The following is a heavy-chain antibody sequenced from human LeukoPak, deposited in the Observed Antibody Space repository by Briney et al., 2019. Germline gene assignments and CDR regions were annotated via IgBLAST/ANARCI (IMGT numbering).Heavy chain of an antibody. J-gene: IGHJ6*03. CDR3: ARLTRYSSSWVPYNYYYYMDV. V-gene: IGHV1-18*01. CDR2: ISAYNGNT. CDR1: GYTFTSYG. D-gene: IGHD6-13*01. Sequence: ASVKVSRKASGYTFTSYGISWVRQAPGQGLEWMGWISAYNGNTNYAQKLQGRVTMTTDTSTSTAYMELRSLRSDDTAAYYCARLTRYSSSWVPYNYYYYMDVWGKGTTVTVSS.